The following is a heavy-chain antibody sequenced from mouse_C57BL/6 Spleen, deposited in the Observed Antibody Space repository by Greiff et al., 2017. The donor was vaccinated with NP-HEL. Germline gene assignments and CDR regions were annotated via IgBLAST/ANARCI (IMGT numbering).Heavy chain of an antibody. CDR1: GYTFTSYW. D-gene: IGHD1-1*01. V-gene: IGHV1-72*01. CDR2: IDPNSGGT. CDR3: ARGGITTVVDWYFDV. Sequence: QVQLQQSGAELVKPGASVKLSCKASGYTFTSYWMHWVKQRPGRGLEWIGRIDPNSGGTKYNEKFKSKATLTVDKPSSTAYMPLSSLTSEDSAVYYCARGGITTVVDWYFDVWGTGTTVTVSS. J-gene: IGHJ1*03.